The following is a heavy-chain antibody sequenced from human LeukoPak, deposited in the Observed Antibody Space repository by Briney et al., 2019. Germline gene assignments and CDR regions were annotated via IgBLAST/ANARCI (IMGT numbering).Heavy chain of an antibody. V-gene: IGHV3-30*04. D-gene: IGHD3-16*01. CDR2: ISYDGSNK. Sequence: GGSLRLSCAASGFTFSSYDMLCVRQAPGKGLEWVAVISYDGSNKYYTDSVKGRFTISRDNSKNTLYLQMSSLRGEDTALYYCATEHWGPNSWGQGTLVTVSS. J-gene: IGHJ4*02. CDR1: GFTFSSYD. CDR3: ATEHWGPNS.